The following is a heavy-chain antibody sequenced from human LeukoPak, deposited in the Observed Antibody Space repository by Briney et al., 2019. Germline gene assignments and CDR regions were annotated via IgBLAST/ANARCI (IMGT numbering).Heavy chain of an antibody. CDR3: ARDRGSSSWTNYFDY. D-gene: IGHD6-13*01. CDR1: GGSISTYY. J-gene: IGHJ4*02. Sequence: SETLSLTCTISGGSISTYYWSWIRQPPGKGLEWIGRIYTSGSTNYNPSLKSRVTISVDTSKNQFSLKLSSVTAADTAVYYCARDRGSSSWTNYFDYWGQGTLVTVSS. CDR2: IYTSGST. V-gene: IGHV4-4*08.